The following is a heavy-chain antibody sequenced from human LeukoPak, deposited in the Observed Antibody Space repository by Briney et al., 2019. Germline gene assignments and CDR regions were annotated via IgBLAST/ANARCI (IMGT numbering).Heavy chain of an antibody. CDR3: ARGLMVPYYAY. J-gene: IGHJ4*02. Sequence: PSETLSLTCTVSGGSISSSSYYWGWIRQPPGKGLEWIGSIYYSGSTYYNPSLKSRVTISVDTSKNQFSLKLSSVTAADTAVYYCARGLMVPYYAYWGQGTPVTVSS. D-gene: IGHD3-10*01. CDR2: IYYSGST. CDR1: GGSISSSSYY. V-gene: IGHV4-39*07.